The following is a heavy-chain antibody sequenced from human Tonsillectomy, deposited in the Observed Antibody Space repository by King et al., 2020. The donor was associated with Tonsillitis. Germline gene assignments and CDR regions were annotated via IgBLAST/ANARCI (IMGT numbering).Heavy chain of an antibody. Sequence: VQLVESGAEVKKPGESLKISCKGSGYNFSRYWIGWVRQMPGKGLEWMGIIYPGDSDTRYSQSFQGQVTISADKSTSTAYVQWRSLKASDTAMYYCVRGNDFWLYWGQGTLVTVSS. D-gene: IGHD3-3*01. CDR1: GYNFSRYW. CDR3: VRGNDFWLY. CDR2: IYPGDSDT. V-gene: IGHV5-51*03. J-gene: IGHJ4*02.